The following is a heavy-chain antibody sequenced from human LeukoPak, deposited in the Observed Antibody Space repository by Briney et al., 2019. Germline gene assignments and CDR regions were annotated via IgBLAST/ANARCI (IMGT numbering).Heavy chain of an antibody. CDR3: ARGPLHRLMVATYYFDY. D-gene: IGHD5-12*01. CDR2: ISAYNGNT. V-gene: IGHV1-18*01. Sequence: ASVKVSCKASGYTFTSYDINWVRQATGQGLEWMGWISAYNGNTNYAQKLQGRVTMTTDTSTSTAYMELRSLRSDDTAVYYCARGPLHRLMVATYYFDYWGQGTLVTVSS. J-gene: IGHJ4*02. CDR1: GYTFTSYD.